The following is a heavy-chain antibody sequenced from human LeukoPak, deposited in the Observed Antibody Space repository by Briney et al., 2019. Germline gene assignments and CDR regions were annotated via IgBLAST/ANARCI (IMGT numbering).Heavy chain of an antibody. CDR1: GGSFSGYY. J-gene: IGHJ4*02. CDR3: VRPGYCSSTSCPPDH. V-gene: IGHV4-38-2*01. CDR2: IYRSGST. D-gene: IGHD2-2*01. Sequence: SETLSLTCAVYGGSFSGYYWGWIRQPPGKGLEWIGSIYRSGSTYYNPPLKSRVTISVDTSKNQFSLKLSSVTAADTAVYYCVRPGYCSSTSCPPDHWGQGTLVTVSS.